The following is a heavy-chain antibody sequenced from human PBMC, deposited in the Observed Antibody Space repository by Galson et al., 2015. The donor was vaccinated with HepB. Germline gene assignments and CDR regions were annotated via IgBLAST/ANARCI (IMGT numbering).Heavy chain of an antibody. CDR3: ARVAYGVYGYFDL. Sequence: SVKVSCKASGYTFTSYYMHWVRQAPGQGLEWMGIINPSGGSTSYAQKFQGRVTMTRDTSTSTVYMELSSLRSEDTAVYYRARVAYGVYGYFDLWGRGTLVTVSS. CDR2: INPSGGST. V-gene: IGHV1-46*01. D-gene: IGHD4-17*01. CDR1: GYTFTSYY. J-gene: IGHJ2*01.